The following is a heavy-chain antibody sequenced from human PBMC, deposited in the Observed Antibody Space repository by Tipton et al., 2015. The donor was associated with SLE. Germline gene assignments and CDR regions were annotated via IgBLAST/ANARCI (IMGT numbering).Heavy chain of an antibody. CDR2: IDADGSDT. Sequence: GSLRLSCAASGFTFSAYWMHWFRQVPGKRPVWVSRIDADGSDTTYADSVKGRFTISRDNARNTLYLQLNSLRAEDTAVYYCALDSSFDYWGQGTLVTVSS. CDR1: GFTFSAYW. J-gene: IGHJ4*02. D-gene: IGHD6-13*01. CDR3: ALDSSFDY. V-gene: IGHV3-74*03.